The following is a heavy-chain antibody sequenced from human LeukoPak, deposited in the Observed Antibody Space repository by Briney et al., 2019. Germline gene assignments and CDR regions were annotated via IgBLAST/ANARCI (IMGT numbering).Heavy chain of an antibody. CDR3: AKCGSTSCYYAFDI. Sequence: AGGSLRLSCAASGFTFSSYAMSWVRQAPGKGLEWVSAISGSGGSTYYADSVKGRFTISRDNSKNTLYLQMNSLRAEDTAVHCCAKCGSTSCYYAFDIWGQGTMVTVSS. CDR1: GFTFSSYA. D-gene: IGHD2-2*01. V-gene: IGHV3-23*01. CDR2: ISGSGGST. J-gene: IGHJ3*02.